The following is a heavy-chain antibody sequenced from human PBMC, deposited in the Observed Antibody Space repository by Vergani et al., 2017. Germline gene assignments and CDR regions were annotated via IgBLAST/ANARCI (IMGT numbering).Heavy chain of an antibody. CDR3: ARDNYDILTDYYISYYYYGMDV. Sequence: EVQLVESGGGLVQPGGSLRLSCAASGFTFSSYSMNWVRQAPGKGLEWVSYISSSSSTIYYADSVKGRFTISRDNAKNSLYLQMNSLRAEDTAVYYCARDNYDILTDYYISYYYYGMDVWGQGTTVTVSS. CDR1: GFTFSSYS. V-gene: IGHV3-48*01. J-gene: IGHJ6*02. D-gene: IGHD3-9*01. CDR2: ISSSSSTI.